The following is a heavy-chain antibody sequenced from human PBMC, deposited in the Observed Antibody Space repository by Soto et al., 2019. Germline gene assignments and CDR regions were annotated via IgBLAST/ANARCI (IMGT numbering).Heavy chain of an antibody. CDR2: FDPEDGET. V-gene: IGHV1-24*01. Sequence: QVQLVQSGAEVKKPGASVKVSCKVSGYTLTELSMHWVRQAPGKGLEWMGGFDPEDGETIYAKKFQGRVTMPEDTSTDTAYMELRSLRSADTAVDYCATGVERWHGVLFDYWGRGTLVTVSS. CDR3: ATGVERWHGVLFDY. J-gene: IGHJ4*02. D-gene: IGHD1-1*01. CDR1: GYTLTELS.